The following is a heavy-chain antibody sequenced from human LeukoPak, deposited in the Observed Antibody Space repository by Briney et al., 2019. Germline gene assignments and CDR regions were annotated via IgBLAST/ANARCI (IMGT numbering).Heavy chain of an antibody. Sequence: GGSLRLSCAASGFTFSSYGMHWVRQAPGKGLEWVAVISYDGSNKYYADSVKGRFTISRDNSKNTLYLQMNSLRAEDTAVYYCAIGATTDYWGQGTLVTVSS. V-gene: IGHV3-30*03. CDR3: AIGATTDY. CDR1: GFTFSSYG. J-gene: IGHJ4*02. CDR2: ISYDGSNK. D-gene: IGHD1-26*01.